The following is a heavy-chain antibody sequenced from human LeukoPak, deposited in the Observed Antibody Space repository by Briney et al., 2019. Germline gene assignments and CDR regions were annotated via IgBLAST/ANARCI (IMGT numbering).Heavy chain of an antibody. J-gene: IGHJ5*02. V-gene: IGHV3-9*01. CDR3: ARDTYSSGWYWFDP. CDR1: GFTFDDYA. CDR2: INWNSVSI. D-gene: IGHD6-19*01. Sequence: GGSLRLSCAASGFTFDDYAMHWVRQAPGKGLEWVSGINWNSVSIGYADSVKGRFTISRDNAKNSLYLQMNSLRAEDTAVYYCARDTYSSGWYWFDPWGQGTLVTVSS.